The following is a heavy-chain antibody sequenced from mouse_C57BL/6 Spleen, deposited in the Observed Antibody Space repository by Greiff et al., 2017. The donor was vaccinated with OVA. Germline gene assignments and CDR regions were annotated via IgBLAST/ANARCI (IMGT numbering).Heavy chain of an antibody. J-gene: IGHJ3*01. V-gene: IGHV6-3*01. CDR3: TVNYGSPFAY. D-gene: IGHD1-1*01. CDR2: IRLKSANYAT. Sequence: EVKLMESGGGLVQPGGSMKLSCVASGFTFSNYWMNWVRQSPEKGLEWVAQIRLKSANYATHYAESVKGRFTISRDDSKSSVYLQMNNLRAEDTGIYYCTVNYGSPFAYWGQGTLVTVSA. CDR1: GFTFSNYW.